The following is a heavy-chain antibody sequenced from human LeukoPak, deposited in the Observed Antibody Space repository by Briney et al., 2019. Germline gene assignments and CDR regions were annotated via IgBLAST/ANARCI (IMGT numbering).Heavy chain of an antibody. CDR1: GGSFSGYY. CDR3: ATAGGVGNSQIES. V-gene: IGHV4-34*01. CDR2: INHSGST. Sequence: PSETLSLTCAVYGGSFSGYYWSWIRQPPGKGLEWIGEINHSGSTNYNPSLKSRVTISVDTSKNQFSLNLNSVTAADTAVYYCATAGGVGNSQIESWGQGTLVTVSS. D-gene: IGHD3-16*01. J-gene: IGHJ4*02.